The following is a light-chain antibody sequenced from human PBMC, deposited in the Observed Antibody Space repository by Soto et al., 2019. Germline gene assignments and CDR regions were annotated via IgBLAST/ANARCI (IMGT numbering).Light chain of an antibody. Sequence: DIVMTQSPLSLPVTPGEPASISCRSSQSLLHSNGYNYLHWYLQKPGQSPQLLIYLGSNRASGVPYRFSGSGSGTDFTLKISRVEAEDVGVYYCMQALQTQGTFGQGTKVEIK. V-gene: IGKV2-28*01. CDR1: QSLLHSNGYNY. CDR3: MQALQTQGT. CDR2: LGS. J-gene: IGKJ1*01.